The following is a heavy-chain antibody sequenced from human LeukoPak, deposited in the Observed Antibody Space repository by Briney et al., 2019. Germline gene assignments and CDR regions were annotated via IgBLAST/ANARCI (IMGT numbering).Heavy chain of an antibody. CDR2: INHSGTT. CDR3: GRRDGDSPRPGYYFDY. D-gene: IGHD5-12*01. V-gene: IGHV4-34*01. J-gene: IGHJ4*02. Sequence: PSETLSRNCAGYGGTFSGNYWSWIRQPPGQGLEWIGEINHSGTTNYNPSLKSRTTISDDTTKNQFSLKLSPGTAAAAAEYYGGRRDGDSPRPGYYFDYWGQGTLVIV. CDR1: GGTFSGNY.